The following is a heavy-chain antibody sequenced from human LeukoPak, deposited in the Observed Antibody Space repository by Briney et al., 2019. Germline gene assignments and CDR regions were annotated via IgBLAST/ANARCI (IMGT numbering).Heavy chain of an antibody. V-gene: IGHV3-7*01. D-gene: IGHD3-10*01. J-gene: IGHJ3*02. Sequence: PGGSLRLSCAASGFTFSTYWMSWVRQAPGKGLEWVANIKTDGSEKCCVDSVKGRFTISRDNAKNSMYLQMNSLTTEDTAVYYCAREVPWYAFKYDAFDIWGLGTMVTVSS. CDR1: GFTFSTYW. CDR3: AREVPWYAFKYDAFDI. CDR2: IKTDGSEK.